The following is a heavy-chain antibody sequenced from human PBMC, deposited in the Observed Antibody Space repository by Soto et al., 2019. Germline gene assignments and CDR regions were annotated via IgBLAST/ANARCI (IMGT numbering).Heavy chain of an antibody. Sequence: ASVKASCKASGYTFTGYYMHWVRQAPGQGLEWMGWINPNSGGTNYAQKFQGWVTMTRDTSISTAYMELSRLRSDDTDVYYCAISWRIRDACDIWGQGTMVAVT. D-gene: IGHD6-13*01. CDR3: AISWRIRDACDI. CDR1: GYTFTGYY. J-gene: IGHJ3*02. CDR2: INPNSGGT. V-gene: IGHV1-2*04.